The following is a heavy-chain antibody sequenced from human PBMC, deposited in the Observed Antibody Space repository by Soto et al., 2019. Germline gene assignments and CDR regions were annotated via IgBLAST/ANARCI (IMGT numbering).Heavy chain of an antibody. Sequence: GGSLRLSCAASGFTFSSYSMNWVRQAPGKGLEWVSSISSSSSYIYYADSVKGRFTISRDNAKNSLYLQMNSLRAEDTAVYYCARDLSYHDSSGYGYWGQGTLVTVSS. CDR2: ISSSSSYI. D-gene: IGHD3-22*01. CDR3: ARDLSYHDSSGYGY. J-gene: IGHJ4*02. V-gene: IGHV3-21*01. CDR1: GFTFSSYS.